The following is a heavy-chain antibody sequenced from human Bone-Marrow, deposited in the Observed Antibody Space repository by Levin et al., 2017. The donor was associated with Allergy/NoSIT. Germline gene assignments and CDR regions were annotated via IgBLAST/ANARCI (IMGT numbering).Heavy chain of an antibody. CDR3: VKLRAAGGGAGDY. J-gene: IGHJ4*02. D-gene: IGHD6-13*01. CDR2: ISTIITNT. CDR1: GFTFTTYG. V-gene: IGHV3-23*01. Sequence: GGSLRLSCAASGFTFTTYGMSWVRRTPTKGLEWVSAISTIITNTFYADSVKGRFTISRDNSKNTVYLQMNNLRAEDTALYYCVKLRAAGGGAGDYWGQGTLVTVSS.